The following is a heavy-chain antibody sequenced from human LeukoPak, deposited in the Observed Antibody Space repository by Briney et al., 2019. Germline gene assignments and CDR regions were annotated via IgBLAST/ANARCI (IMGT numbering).Heavy chain of an antibody. J-gene: IGHJ5*02. CDR1: GFRFSDFT. CDR3: GKEGGA. Sequence: PGGSLRLSCAASGFRFSDFTMTWVRQAPGKGPEWVPAIGGRGTSTYYADSLGGRFTISRDNSKDMLYLQMNSLKVEDTATYYCGKEGGAWGQGTKVTVSS. D-gene: IGHD3-16*01. V-gene: IGHV3-23*01. CDR2: IGGRGTST.